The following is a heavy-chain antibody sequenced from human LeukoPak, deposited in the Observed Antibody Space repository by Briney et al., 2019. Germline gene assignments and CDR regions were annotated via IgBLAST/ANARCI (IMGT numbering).Heavy chain of an antibody. V-gene: IGHV3-23*01. Sequence: GGTLRLSCVASGFTFRTYGMSWVRQAPGKGLEWVATTGGSDGSTYYADSVKGRFTISRDNSKNTLYLQMNSLRAEDTAVYYCAKGWGDYGSSRTPDSWGQGTLVTVSP. CDR3: AKGWGDYGSSRTPDS. CDR1: GFTFRTYG. D-gene: IGHD4-23*01. CDR2: TGGSDGST. J-gene: IGHJ4*02.